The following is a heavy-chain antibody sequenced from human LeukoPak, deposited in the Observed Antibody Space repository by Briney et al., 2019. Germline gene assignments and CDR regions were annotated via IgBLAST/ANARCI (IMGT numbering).Heavy chain of an antibody. J-gene: IGHJ4*02. CDR2: INPNTGGT. Sequence: GASVKVSCKASGYTFTGYYMHWVRQAPGQGLEWMGWINPNTGGTNYAQNIQGRVTMTRDTSISTAYMELSRLKSDDTAVYYCARGPTVTTDYWGQGTLVTVSS. D-gene: IGHD4-17*01. CDR1: GYTFTGYY. V-gene: IGHV1-2*02. CDR3: ARGPTVTTDY.